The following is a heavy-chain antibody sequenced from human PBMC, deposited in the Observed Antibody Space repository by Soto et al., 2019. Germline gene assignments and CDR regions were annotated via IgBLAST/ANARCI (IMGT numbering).Heavy chain of an antibody. D-gene: IGHD1-7*01. CDR2: ISANSGNT. Sequence: ASVKVSCKASGYTFSTYGISWVRQAPGQGLEWMGWISANSGNTKYAQKLQGRITMTRDTSTGTAYMELRNLISDDTAVYFGARDVNYAFDYWGQGALVTVSS. CDR3: ARDVNYAFDY. CDR1: GYTFSTYG. J-gene: IGHJ4*02. V-gene: IGHV1-18*01.